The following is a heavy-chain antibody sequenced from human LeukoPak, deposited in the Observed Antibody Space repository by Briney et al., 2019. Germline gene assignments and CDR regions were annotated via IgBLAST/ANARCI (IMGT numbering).Heavy chain of an antibody. Sequence: GGSLRLSCAASGFTFNSHWMHWVRQAPGKGLMWVSTVSPVGTDTNYADSVRGRFTISRDNAKNTLYLQMNSLRAEDTALYFCTXXXXGTRCPADYWGQGALVTVSS. CDR1: GFTFNSHW. CDR3: TXXXXGTRCPADY. CDR2: VSPVGTDT. J-gene: IGHJ4*02. V-gene: IGHV3-74*01. D-gene: IGHD2-2*01.